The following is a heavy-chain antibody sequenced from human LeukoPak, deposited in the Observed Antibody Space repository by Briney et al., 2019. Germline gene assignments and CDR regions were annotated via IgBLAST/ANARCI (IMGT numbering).Heavy chain of an antibody. CDR1: GFTFSSYG. J-gene: IGHJ5*02. D-gene: IGHD3-3*01. CDR2: IRYGGSNK. Sequence: GGCPRLSFAASGFTFSSYGMHSVRQAPGKGLEWVAFIRYGGSNKSYADSVKGRFTISRDNSKNTLYLQMNSLRVEDTAVYYCARVVLRFLEWSETNWFDPWGQGTLVTVSS. CDR3: ARVVLRFLEWSETNWFDP. V-gene: IGHV3-30*02.